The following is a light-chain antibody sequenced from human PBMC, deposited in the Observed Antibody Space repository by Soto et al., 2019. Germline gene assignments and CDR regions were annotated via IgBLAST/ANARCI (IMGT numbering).Light chain of an antibody. CDR1: QHINNY. Sequence: DIPLTQSPSSLSASVGDRITITCQASQHINNYLNWYQQKLGKAPSLLIYDVSNLQPGVPSRFSGSGSGTDFALTISSLQPEDIAVHYCQQHYNVPLTFGGGTKV. CDR2: DVS. V-gene: IGKV1-33*01. CDR3: QQHYNVPLT. J-gene: IGKJ4*02.